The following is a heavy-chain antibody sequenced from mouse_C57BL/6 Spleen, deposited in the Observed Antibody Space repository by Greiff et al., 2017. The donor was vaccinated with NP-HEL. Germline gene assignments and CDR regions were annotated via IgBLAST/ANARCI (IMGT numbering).Heavy chain of an antibody. D-gene: IGHD4-1*01. CDR1: GFSLTSYG. CDR2: LWSGGST. CDR3: ARPHWDEGYAMDY. V-gene: IGHV2-2*01. Sequence: VKLVESGPGLVQPSQSLSITCTVSGFSLTSYGVPWVRQSPGKGLEWLGVLWSGGSTDYNAAFISRLSISKDNSKSQVFFKMNSLQADDTAIYYCARPHWDEGYAMDYWGQGTSVTVSS. J-gene: IGHJ4*01.